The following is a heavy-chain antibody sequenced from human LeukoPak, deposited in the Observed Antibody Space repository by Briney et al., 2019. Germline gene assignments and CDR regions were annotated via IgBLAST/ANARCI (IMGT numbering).Heavy chain of an antibody. J-gene: IGHJ4*02. Sequence: SETLSLTCTVSGGSISSYCWSWIRQPPGKGLEWIGYIYYSGSTNYNPSHKSRVTISVDTSKNQFSLKLSSVTAADTAVYYCARGGSYPFFYWGQGTLVTVSS. CDR3: ARGGSYPFFY. CDR1: GGSISSYC. V-gene: IGHV4-59*01. D-gene: IGHD3-16*01. CDR2: IYYSGST.